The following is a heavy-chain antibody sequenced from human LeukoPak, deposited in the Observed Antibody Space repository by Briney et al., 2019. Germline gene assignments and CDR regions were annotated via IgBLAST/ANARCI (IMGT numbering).Heavy chain of an antibody. Sequence: PGGSLRLSCAASGFTFSDYYMSWIRQAPGQGLEWVSYISSSTGYTNYADSVKGRFTISRDNAKNSLYLQMNSLRAEDTAVYYCARDLGLRYFDWLFDWGQGTLVTVSS. CDR1: GFTFSDYY. J-gene: IGHJ4*02. CDR2: ISSSTGYT. D-gene: IGHD3-9*01. CDR3: ARDLGLRYFDWLFD. V-gene: IGHV3-11*06.